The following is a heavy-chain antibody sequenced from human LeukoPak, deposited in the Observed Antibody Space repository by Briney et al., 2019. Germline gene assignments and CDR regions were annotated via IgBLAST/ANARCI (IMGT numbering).Heavy chain of an antibody. D-gene: IGHD3-10*01. CDR3: TGGTMIRGVTFDY. J-gene: IGHJ4*02. CDR2: IYYSGST. CDR1: GNSISSYY. V-gene: IGHV4-59*01. Sequence: SETLSLTCTVSGNSISSYYWSWIRQPPGKGLEWIGYIYYSGSTSYNPSLKSRITISVDTSKNQFSLKPTSVTAADTAVYYCTGGTMIRGVTFDYWGQGTLVTVSS.